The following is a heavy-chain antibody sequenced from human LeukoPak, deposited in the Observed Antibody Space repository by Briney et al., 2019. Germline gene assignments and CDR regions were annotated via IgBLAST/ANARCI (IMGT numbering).Heavy chain of an antibody. CDR3: ATSYSSSWYNWFDP. Sequence: GGSLRLSCAASGFTVSSNYMSWVRQAPGKGLEWVSVIYSGGSTYYADSVKGRFTISRHNSKNTLYLQMISLRAEDTAVYYCATSYSSSWYNWFDPWGQGTLVTVSS. J-gene: IGHJ5*02. CDR2: IYSGGST. CDR1: GFTVSSNY. D-gene: IGHD6-13*01. V-gene: IGHV3-53*04.